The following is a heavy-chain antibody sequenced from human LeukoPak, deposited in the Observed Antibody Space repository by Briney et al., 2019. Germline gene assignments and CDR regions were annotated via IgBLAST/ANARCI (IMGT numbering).Heavy chain of an antibody. V-gene: IGHV4-34*01. J-gene: IGHJ6*02. CDR3: ARDEIAVAGTSDYYYYYGMDV. D-gene: IGHD6-19*01. Sequence: SETLSLTCAVYGGSFSGYYWSWIRQPPGKGLEWIGEINHSGSTNYNPSLKSRVTISVDTSKNQFSLKLSSVTAADPAVYYCARDEIAVAGTSDYYYYYGMDVWGQGTTVTVSS. CDR1: GGSFSGYY. CDR2: INHSGST.